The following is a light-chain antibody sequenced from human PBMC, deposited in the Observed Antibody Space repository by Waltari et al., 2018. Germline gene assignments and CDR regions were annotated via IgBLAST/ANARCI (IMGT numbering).Light chain of an antibody. V-gene: IGLV2-8*01. J-gene: IGLJ1*01. Sequence: QSVLTQPPSASGSPGQSVTISCTGTSSYVGPYNYVSWYQHYPGKAPKLLIYGVSKRPSGVPDRFSGSKSGNTASLTVSGLQAEYEADYFCSSYAGSTPFVFGTGTKVTVL. CDR1: SSYVGPYNY. CDR3: SSYAGSTPFV. CDR2: GVS.